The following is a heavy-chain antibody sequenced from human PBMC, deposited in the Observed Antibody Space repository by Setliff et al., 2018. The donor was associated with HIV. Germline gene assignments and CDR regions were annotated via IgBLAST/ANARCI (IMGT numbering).Heavy chain of an antibody. Sequence: PGGSLRLSCETSGFIFSNYGFHWVRQAPGKGLEWVAVTWFDGSNKHYADFVKGRFTISRDNSRNTVSLQMHRLRPEDTAVYYCARYYYDKSGYVYQYYMDVWGKGTTVTVSS. D-gene: IGHD3-22*01. CDR2: TWFDGSNK. CDR3: ARYYYDKSGYVYQYYMDV. CDR1: GFIFSNYG. J-gene: IGHJ6*03. V-gene: IGHV3-33*03.